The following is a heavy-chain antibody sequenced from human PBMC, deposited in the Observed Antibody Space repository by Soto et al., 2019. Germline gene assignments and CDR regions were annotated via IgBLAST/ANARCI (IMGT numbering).Heavy chain of an antibody. V-gene: IGHV5-51*01. J-gene: IGHJ4*02. CDR1: GHIFSNYW. D-gene: IGHD3-22*01. Sequence: GESLKISCKGSGHIFSNYWIGWVRQMPEKGLEWMGIIYPGDSDTRYSPSFQGQVTITVDKSINTAYLQWSRLKASDTPIYYCARQRLWGTSGYYYFENWGQGTLVTVSS. CDR2: IYPGDSDT. CDR3: ARQRLWGTSGYYYFEN.